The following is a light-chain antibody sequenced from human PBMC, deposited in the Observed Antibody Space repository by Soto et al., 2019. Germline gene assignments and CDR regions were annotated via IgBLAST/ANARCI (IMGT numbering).Light chain of an antibody. V-gene: IGKV1-17*01. CDR1: QGIRDA. J-gene: IGKJ1*01. Sequence: DIQMTQSPSSLSASVGDRVTITCRASQGIRDALGWYQQKPGKAPKRLIYAASSLQSGVPSRFSGSGSGTEFTLTISSLQPEDFATYYWLQHNSYPRTFGQGTKVEIK. CDR2: AAS. CDR3: LQHNSYPRT.